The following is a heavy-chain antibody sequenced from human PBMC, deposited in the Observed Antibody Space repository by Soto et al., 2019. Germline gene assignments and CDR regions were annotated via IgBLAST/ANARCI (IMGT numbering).Heavy chain of an antibody. Sequence: QVQLVESGGGVVQPGRSLRLSCAASGFTFSSYGMHWVRQAPGKGLEWVAVIWYDGSNKYYADSVKGRFTISSDNSKNPLYLQMNSLRAEDTAVYYCAREWEIAAAGNRNWFDPWGQGTLVTVSS. CDR1: GFTFSSYG. D-gene: IGHD6-13*01. CDR2: IWYDGSNK. CDR3: AREWEIAAAGNRNWFDP. V-gene: IGHV3-33*01. J-gene: IGHJ5*02.